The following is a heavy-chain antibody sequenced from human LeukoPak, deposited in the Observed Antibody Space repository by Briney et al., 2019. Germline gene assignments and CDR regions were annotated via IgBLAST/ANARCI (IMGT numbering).Heavy chain of an antibody. V-gene: IGHV3-48*03. D-gene: IGHD3-22*01. Sequence: PGGSLRLSCAASGFAFSSYEMNWVRQAPGKGLEWVSYISSSGSTIYYADSVKGRFTISRDNAKNSLYLQMNSLRAEDTAVYYCARGRWSDYYDDAFDPWGQGTLVTVSS. J-gene: IGHJ5*02. CDR1: GFAFSSYE. CDR2: ISSSGSTI. CDR3: ARGRWSDYYDDAFDP.